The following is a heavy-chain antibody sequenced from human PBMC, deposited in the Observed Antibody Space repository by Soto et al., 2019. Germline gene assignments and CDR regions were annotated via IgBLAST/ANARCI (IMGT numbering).Heavy chain of an antibody. J-gene: IGHJ6*02. CDR1: GFTFSSYS. D-gene: IGHD6-19*01. CDR2: ISSSSSYI. Sequence: EVQLVESGAGLVKPGGSLRLSCAASGFTFSSYSMNWVRQAPGKGLEWVSSISSSSSYIYYADSVKGRFTISRDNAKNSLYLQMNSLRAEDTAVYYCARALAVAGAREAYYYGMDVWGQGTTVTVSS. V-gene: IGHV3-21*01. CDR3: ARALAVAGAREAYYYGMDV.